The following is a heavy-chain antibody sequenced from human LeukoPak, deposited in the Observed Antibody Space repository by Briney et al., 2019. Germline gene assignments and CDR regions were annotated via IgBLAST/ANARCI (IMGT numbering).Heavy chain of an antibody. D-gene: IGHD3-3*02. CDR1: GFTFSDWF. J-gene: IGHJ6*02. V-gene: IGHV3-11*06. Sequence: KTGGSLRLPCAASGFTFSDWFMTWIRQAPGKGLEWISYISPSSGNADYADSVKGRFTISRDNTHNVLYLQMNSLRVEDAAVYYCARGHFGMDVWGQGTTVTVSS. CDR3: ARGHFGMDV. CDR2: ISPSSGNA.